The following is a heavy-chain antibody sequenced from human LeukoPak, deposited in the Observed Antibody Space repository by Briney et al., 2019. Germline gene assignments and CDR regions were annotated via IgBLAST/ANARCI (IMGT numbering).Heavy chain of an antibody. CDR1: GFTFSSHG. CDR2: ISYDASNK. J-gene: IGHJ3*02. D-gene: IGHD3-3*01. Sequence: GGSLRLSCEASGFTFSSHGMHWVRQAPGKGLEWVAVISYDASNKFYADSVMGRFTISRDNSKNSLYLQMNSLRAEDTAVYYCARDARTLTRYYDFWSGSPHDAFDIWGQGTMVTVPS. CDR3: ARDARTLTRYYDFWSGSPHDAFDI. V-gene: IGHV3-33*08.